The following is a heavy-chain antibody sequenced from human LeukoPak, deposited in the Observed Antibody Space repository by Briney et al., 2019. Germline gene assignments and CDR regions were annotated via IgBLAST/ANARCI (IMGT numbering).Heavy chain of an antibody. Sequence: PGGSLRLSCAASGFTFSSYSMNWVRQAPGKGLEWVSSISSSSSYIYYADSVKGRFTISRDNAKNSLYLQMNSLRAEDTAVYYCARDHGGSAAFDYWGQGTLVTVSS. CDR2: ISSSSSYI. J-gene: IGHJ4*02. CDR3: ARDHGGSAAFDY. D-gene: IGHD4-23*01. CDR1: GFTFSSYS. V-gene: IGHV3-21*01.